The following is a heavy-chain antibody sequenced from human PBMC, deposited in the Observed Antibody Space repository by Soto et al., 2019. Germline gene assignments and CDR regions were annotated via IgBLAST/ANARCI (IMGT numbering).Heavy chain of an antibody. Sequence: SETLSLTCTVSGGSISSSSYYWGWIRQPPGKGLEWIGSIYYSGSTYYNPSLKSRVTISVDTSKNQFSLKLSSVTAADTAVYYCARESNEVDAFDIWGQGTMVTVSS. J-gene: IGHJ3*02. V-gene: IGHV4-39*01. CDR2: IYYSGST. D-gene: IGHD1-1*01. CDR3: ARESNEVDAFDI. CDR1: GGSISSSSYY.